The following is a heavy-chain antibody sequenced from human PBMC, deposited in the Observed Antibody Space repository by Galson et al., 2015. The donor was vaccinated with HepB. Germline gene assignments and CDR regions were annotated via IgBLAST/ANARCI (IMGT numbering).Heavy chain of an antibody. CDR3: ATDILTGPIEDINAFDI. Sequence: SVKVSCKASGGTFSSYAISWVRQAPGQGLEWMGGIIPIFGTADYAQKFQGRVTITADESTSTAYMELSSLRSEDTAVYYRATDILTGPIEDINAFDIRGQGTMVTVSS. J-gene: IGHJ3*02. D-gene: IGHD3-9*01. CDR1: GGTFSSYA. CDR2: IIPIFGTA. V-gene: IGHV1-69*13.